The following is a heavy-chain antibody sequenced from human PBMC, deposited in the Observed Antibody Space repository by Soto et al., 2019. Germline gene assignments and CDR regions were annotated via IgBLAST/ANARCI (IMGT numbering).Heavy chain of an antibody. CDR3: ARGPATRSGAFDI. J-gene: IGHJ3*02. V-gene: IGHV4-59*01. Sequence: WTWIRQPPGKRMECIGYIHFSGRTNYNPSLETRVTISPDTSRNQFSLKLNSVTAADTAVYYCARGPATRSGAFDIWGQGTMVTVSS. CDR2: IHFSGRT. D-gene: IGHD6-25*01.